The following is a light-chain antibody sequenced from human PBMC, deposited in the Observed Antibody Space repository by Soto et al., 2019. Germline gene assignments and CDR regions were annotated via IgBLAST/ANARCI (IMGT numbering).Light chain of an antibody. Sequence: MSRDPSNLSASVGDSVTITCRASQSIGRWLAWYQQKPGKAPKLLIYAASNLQSGVPSRFSGSGSGTDFTLTISSLQPEDFATYYCLQDHSYPWTFGQGTKVDIK. CDR1: QSIGRW. CDR3: LQDHSYPWT. V-gene: IGKV1-6*02. J-gene: IGKJ1*01. CDR2: AAS.